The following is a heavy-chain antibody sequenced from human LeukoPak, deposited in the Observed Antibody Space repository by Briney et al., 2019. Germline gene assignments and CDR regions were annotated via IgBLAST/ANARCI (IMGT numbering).Heavy chain of an antibody. J-gene: IGHJ4*02. Sequence: SEALSLTCTVSGGSISSYYWSWIRQPPGKGLEWIGYIYTSGSTNYNPSLKSRVTTSVDTSKNQFSLKLSSVTAADTAVYYCARGSRDGYNEYYFDYWGQGTLVTVSS. CDR2: IYTSGST. D-gene: IGHD5-24*01. CDR1: GGSISSYY. V-gene: IGHV4-4*09. CDR3: ARGSRDGYNEYYFDY.